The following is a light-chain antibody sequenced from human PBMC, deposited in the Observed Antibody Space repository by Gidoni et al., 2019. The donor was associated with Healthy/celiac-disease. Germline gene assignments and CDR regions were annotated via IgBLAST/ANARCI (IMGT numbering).Light chain of an antibody. V-gene: IGKV3-11*01. J-gene: IGKJ2*01. CDR3: QQRSNWPKYT. CDR2: DAS. Sequence: EIVLTQSPATLSLSPGERATLSCRASQSVSSYLAWYQQKPGQAPRLLIYDASNRATGIPARFSGCGSGTDFTLTISSLEPEDFAVYYCQQRSNWPKYTFGQGTKLEIK. CDR1: QSVSSY.